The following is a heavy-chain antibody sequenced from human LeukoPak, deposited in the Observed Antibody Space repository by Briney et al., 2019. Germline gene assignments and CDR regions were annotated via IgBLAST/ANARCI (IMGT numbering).Heavy chain of an antibody. D-gene: IGHD4-11*01. CDR1: GGSISSYY. Sequence: PSETVSLICTVSGGSISSYYWSWIRQPPGKGLEWIGYICYSGSTNYNPSLKSRVTISVDTSKNQFSLKLSSVTAADTAVYYCARDRGVTTWFDPWGQGTVDTVSS. CDR3: ARDRGVTTWFDP. V-gene: IGHV4-59*01. CDR2: ICYSGST. J-gene: IGHJ5*02.